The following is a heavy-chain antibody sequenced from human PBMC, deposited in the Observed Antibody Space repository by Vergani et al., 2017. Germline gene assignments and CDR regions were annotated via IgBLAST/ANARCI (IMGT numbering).Heavy chain of an antibody. CDR1: GGSISSYY. J-gene: IGHJ5*02. CDR3: ARDEGYDFWSGYYRGGNWFDP. CDR2: IYYSGST. D-gene: IGHD3-3*01. Sequence: QVQLQESGPGLVKPSETLSLTCTVSGGSISSYYWSWIRQPPGKGLEWIGSIYYSGSTYYNPSLKSRVTISVDTSKNQFSLKLSSVTAADTAVYYCARDEGYDFWSGYYRGGNWFDPWGQGTLVTVSS. V-gene: IGHV4-39*07.